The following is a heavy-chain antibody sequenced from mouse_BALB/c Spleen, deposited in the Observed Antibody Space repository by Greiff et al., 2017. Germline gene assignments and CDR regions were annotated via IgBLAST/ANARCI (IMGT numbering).Heavy chain of an antibody. Sequence: VQLKESGPELVKPGASVKISCKASGYTFTDYNMHWVKQSHGKSLEWIGYIYPYNGGTGYNQKFKSKATLTVDNSSSTAYMELRSLTSEDSAVYYCARWLLSGYAMDYWGQGTSVTVSS. J-gene: IGHJ4*01. V-gene: IGHV1S29*02. CDR2: IYPYNGGT. D-gene: IGHD2-3*01. CDR3: ARWLLSGYAMDY. CDR1: GYTFTDYN.